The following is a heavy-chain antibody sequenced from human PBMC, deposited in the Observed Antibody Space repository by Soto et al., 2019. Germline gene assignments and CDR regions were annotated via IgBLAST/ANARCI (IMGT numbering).Heavy chain of an antibody. J-gene: IGHJ4*02. CDR1: GFTFSSYA. V-gene: IGHV3-23*01. Sequence: EVQLLESGGGLVQPGGSLRLSCAASGFTFSSYAMTWVRQAPGKGLEWVSGISGSGVSTYYADSVKGRFTISRDNSKNTLYLQRNSLRAADTALYYCAKGSRADCYSDSDCWGQGTLVTVSS. CDR2: ISGSGVST. CDR3: AKGSRADCYSDSDC. D-gene: IGHD2-21*02.